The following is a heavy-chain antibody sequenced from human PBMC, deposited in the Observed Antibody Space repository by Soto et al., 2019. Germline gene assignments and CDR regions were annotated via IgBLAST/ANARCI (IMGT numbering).Heavy chain of an antibody. CDR3: ATDKMLHDYGLGTHDY. J-gene: IGHJ4*02. Sequence: SVQVSSTASGHTLISYAKHWVRQAPGQRLEWMGWISGYNGKTKYAQTLQGRVTMTADTSTSTVYLELRGLRPDDTTVYFCATDKMLHDYGLGTHDYWGQGTTVTVSS. CDR2: ISGYNGKT. V-gene: IGHV1-18*01. CDR1: GHTLISYA. D-gene: IGHD3-10*01.